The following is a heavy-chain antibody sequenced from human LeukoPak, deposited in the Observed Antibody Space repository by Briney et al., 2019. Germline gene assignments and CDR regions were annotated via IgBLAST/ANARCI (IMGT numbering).Heavy chain of an antibody. CDR1: GFTLRNYA. CDR2: GNSGST. J-gene: IGHJ4*02. CDR3: GKVDWGSNCNDGRCPR. Sequence: GGSLRLSCAVSGFTLRNYAMSWVRQAPGKGLEWVSGGNSGSTHYADSVKGRFTISRDNSKNTLYLQMNGLRVEDTAVYHCGKVDWGSNCNDGRCPRWGQGTLVTVSS. V-gene: IGHV3-23*01. D-gene: IGHD2-15*01.